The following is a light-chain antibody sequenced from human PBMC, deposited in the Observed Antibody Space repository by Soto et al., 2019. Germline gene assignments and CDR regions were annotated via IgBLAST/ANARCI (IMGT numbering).Light chain of an antibody. CDR1: QSVSSNY. CDR3: HQYGSLPLT. V-gene: IGKV3-20*01. CDR2: GAS. J-gene: IGKJ4*01. Sequence: IVLTQSPGTLSSSPGERATLSCRASQSVSSNYLAWYQQTPGQAPRLLIYGASSRSTGIPDRISGSASGTDFTLTISSLEPEDFAVYYCHQYGSLPLTFGGGTKVEIK.